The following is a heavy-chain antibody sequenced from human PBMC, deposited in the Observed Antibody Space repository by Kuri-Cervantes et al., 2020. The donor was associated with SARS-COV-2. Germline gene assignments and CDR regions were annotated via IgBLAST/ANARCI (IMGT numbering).Heavy chain of an antibody. V-gene: IGHV3-11*04. CDR3: ARAGVAGTYVGNDAFDI. CDR2: ISSSGSTI. D-gene: IGHD6-19*01. J-gene: IGHJ3*02. CDR1: GFTFSDYY. Sequence: GESLKIPCAASGFTFSDYYMSWIRQAPGKGPEWVSYISSSGSTIYYADSVKGRFTISRDNAKNSLYLQMNSLRAEDTAVYYCARAGVAGTYVGNDAFDIWGQGTMVTVSS.